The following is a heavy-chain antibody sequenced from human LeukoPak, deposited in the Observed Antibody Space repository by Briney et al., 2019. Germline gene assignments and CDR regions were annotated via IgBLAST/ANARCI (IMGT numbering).Heavy chain of an antibody. J-gene: IGHJ4*02. CDR3: ARVGRGWELDY. D-gene: IGHD6-19*01. Sequence: GGSLRLSCAASGFTFSDYYMSWIRQAPGKGLECVSYISSGGSTIYYADSAKGRFTISRDNAKNSLYLQMNSLRAEDTAVYYCARVGRGWELDYWGQGTLVTVSS. V-gene: IGHV3-11*04. CDR1: GFTFSDYY. CDR2: ISSGGSTI.